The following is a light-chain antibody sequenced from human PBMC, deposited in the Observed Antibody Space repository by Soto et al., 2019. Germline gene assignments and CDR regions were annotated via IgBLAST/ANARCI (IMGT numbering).Light chain of an antibody. Sequence: IQMTQSPSTLTPSVGDRVTIIXRASHSITRWLSWYQQKPGXPPKXXXYDXSSLESGVPSRLSGSGSGTEFTLTISSLHPDYFANYYCQQLYRYTITFGQGTRLEIK. V-gene: IGKV1-5*02. CDR2: DXS. CDR1: HSITRW. J-gene: IGKJ5*01. CDR3: QQLYRYTIT.